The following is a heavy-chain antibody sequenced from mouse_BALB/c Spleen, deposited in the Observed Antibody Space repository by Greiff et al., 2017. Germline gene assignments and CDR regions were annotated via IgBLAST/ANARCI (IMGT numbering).Heavy chain of an antibody. Sequence: DVMLVESGGDLVKPGGSLKLSCAASGFTFSSYGMSWVRQTPDKRLEWVATISSGGSYTYYPDSVKGRFTISRDNAKNTLYLQMSSLKSEDTAMYYCARHRAARATMDYWGQGTSVTVSS. D-gene: IGHD3-1*01. J-gene: IGHJ4*01. CDR3: ARHRAARATMDY. CDR1: GFTFSSYG. CDR2: ISSGGSYT. V-gene: IGHV5-6*02.